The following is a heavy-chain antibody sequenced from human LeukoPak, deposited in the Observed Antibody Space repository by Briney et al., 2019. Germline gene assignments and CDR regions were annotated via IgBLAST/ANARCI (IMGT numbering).Heavy chain of an antibody. CDR2: IIPIFGTA. CDR1: GGTFSSYA. D-gene: IGHD3-3*01. J-gene: IGHJ6*03. V-gene: IGHV1-69*05. CDR3: ARVSSRRLLLEWLPSDYYYYYMDV. Sequence: SVKVSCKASGGTFSSYAISWVRQAPGQGLEWMGGIIPIFGTANYAQKFQGRVTITTDESTSTAYMELSSLRSEDTAVYYCARVSSRRLLLEWLPSDYYYYYMDVWGKGTTVTVSS.